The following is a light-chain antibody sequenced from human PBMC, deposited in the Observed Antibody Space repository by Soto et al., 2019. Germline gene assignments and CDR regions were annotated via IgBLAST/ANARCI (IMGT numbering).Light chain of an antibody. CDR2: EVR. V-gene: IGLV2-14*01. Sequence: QSALTQPASVSGSPGQSITIACTGTNRDVGSYSLVSWYQQRLGEAPKLIISEVRNRPSGISYRFTGSKSGNTASLTISGLQAEDEADYYCSSYTTTSTLVFGGGTQLTVL. CDR3: SSYTTTSTLV. J-gene: IGLJ3*02. CDR1: NRDVGSYSL.